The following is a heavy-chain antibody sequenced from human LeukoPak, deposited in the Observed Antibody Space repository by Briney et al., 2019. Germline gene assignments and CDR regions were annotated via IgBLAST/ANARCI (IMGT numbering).Heavy chain of an antibody. Sequence: SETLSLTCAVYGGSFSGYYWSWIRQPPGKGLEWIGEINHSGSTNYNPSLKSRVTISVDTSKNQFSLKLSSVTAADTAVYYCASSALDCSSTSCYLDYYYYGMDVWGQGTTVTVSS. CDR1: GGSFSGYY. CDR3: ASSALDCSSTSCYLDYYYYGMDV. J-gene: IGHJ6*02. V-gene: IGHV4-34*01. D-gene: IGHD2-2*01. CDR2: INHSGST.